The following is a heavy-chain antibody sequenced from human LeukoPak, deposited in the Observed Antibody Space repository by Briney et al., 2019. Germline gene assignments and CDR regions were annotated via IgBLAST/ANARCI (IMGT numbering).Heavy chain of an antibody. Sequence: PSETLSLTCTVSGGSISSSSYYWGWIRQPPGKGLEWIGSIYYSGSTYYNPSLKSRVTISVDTSKNQFSLKLSSVTAADTAVYYCARTAYSSSWYERSSGEYFQHWGQGTLVTVSS. CDR1: GGSISSSSYY. J-gene: IGHJ1*01. CDR2: IYYSGST. D-gene: IGHD6-13*01. CDR3: ARTAYSSSWYERSSGEYFQH. V-gene: IGHV4-39*07.